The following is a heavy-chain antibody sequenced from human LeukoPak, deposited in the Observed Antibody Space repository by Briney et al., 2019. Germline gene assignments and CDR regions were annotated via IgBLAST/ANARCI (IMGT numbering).Heavy chain of an antibody. V-gene: IGHV3-30-3*01. CDR3: ARDRGRTGTPPDAFDI. CDR2: ISYDGSNK. CDR1: GFTFSSYA. Sequence: PGRSLRLSCAASGFTFSSYAMHWVRQALGKGLEWVAVISYDGSNKYYADSVKGRFTISRDNSKNTLYLQMNSLRAEDTAVYYCARDRGRTGTPPDAFDIWGQGTMVTVSS. D-gene: IGHD1-7*01. J-gene: IGHJ3*02.